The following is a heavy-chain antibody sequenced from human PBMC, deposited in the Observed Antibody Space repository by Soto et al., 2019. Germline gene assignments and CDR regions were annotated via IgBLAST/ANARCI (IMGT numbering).Heavy chain of an antibody. Sequence: EVQLLESGGGLVQPGGSLRLSCAASGFTFSSYAMSWVRQAPGKGLEWVSAISGSGGSTYYADSVKGRFTISRDNSKNTLYLQMNSLRADDTAVQYCAKDQGDTAMVMDYWGQGTLVTVSS. CDR2: ISGSGGST. V-gene: IGHV3-23*01. J-gene: IGHJ4*02. D-gene: IGHD5-18*01. CDR3: AKDQGDTAMVMDY. CDR1: GFTFSSYA.